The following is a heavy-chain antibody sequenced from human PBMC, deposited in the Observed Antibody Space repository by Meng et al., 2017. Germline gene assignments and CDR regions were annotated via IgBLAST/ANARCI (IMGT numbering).Heavy chain of an antibody. J-gene: IGHJ3*02. V-gene: IGHV3-21*01. D-gene: IGHD2-15*01. CDR3: ARVDKGGSIRTYAFDI. CDR1: GFTFSSYS. Sequence: GGSLRLSCAASGFTFSSYSMNWVRQAPGKGLEWVSSISSSSSYIYYADSVKGRFTISRDNAKNSLYLQMNSQRAEETAVYYCARVDKGGSIRTYAFDIWGQGTMVTVSS. CDR2: ISSSSSYI.